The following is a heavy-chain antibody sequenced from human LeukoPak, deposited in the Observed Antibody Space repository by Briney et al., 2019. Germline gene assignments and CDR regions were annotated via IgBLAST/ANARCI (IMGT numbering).Heavy chain of an antibody. CDR2: IIPIFGTA. D-gene: IGHD2-15*01. CDR3: ARTDIVVVVAATLGLGGYFDY. Sequence: SVKVSCKASGGTFSRYAISWERQAPGQGLEWMGGIIPIFGTANYAQKFQGRVTITADESTSTAYMELSSLRSEDTAVYYCARTDIVVVVAATLGLGGYFDYWGQGTLVTVSS. J-gene: IGHJ4*02. V-gene: IGHV1-69*13. CDR1: GGTFSRYA.